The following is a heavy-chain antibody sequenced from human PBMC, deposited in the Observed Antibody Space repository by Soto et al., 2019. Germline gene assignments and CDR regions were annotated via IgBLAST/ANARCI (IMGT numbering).Heavy chain of an antibody. D-gene: IGHD6-13*01. J-gene: IGHJ6*02. Sequence: LSLICAASGFTFSSYGMHWVRQAPGKGLEWVAVISYDGSNKYYADSVKGRFTISRDNSKNTLYLQMNSLRAEDTAVYYCAKDLFEAIAAAGYYYYGMDVWGQGTTVTVSS. CDR3: AKDLFEAIAAAGYYYYGMDV. CDR1: GFTFSSYG. CDR2: ISYDGSNK. V-gene: IGHV3-30*18.